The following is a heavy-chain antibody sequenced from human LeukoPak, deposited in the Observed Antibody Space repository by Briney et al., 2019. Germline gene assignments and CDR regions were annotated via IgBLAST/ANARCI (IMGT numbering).Heavy chain of an antibody. Sequence: GGSLRLSCAASGFTFSSYSMYWVRQAPGKGLEWVSYISSISSTIYYADAVKGRFTISRDNAKNSLYLPMTSLRDEDTALYYCATARGSYSYFDYWGQGTLVTVSS. CDR3: ATARGSYSYFDY. D-gene: IGHD3-16*01. V-gene: IGHV3-48*02. J-gene: IGHJ4*02. CDR2: ISSISSTI. CDR1: GFTFSSYS.